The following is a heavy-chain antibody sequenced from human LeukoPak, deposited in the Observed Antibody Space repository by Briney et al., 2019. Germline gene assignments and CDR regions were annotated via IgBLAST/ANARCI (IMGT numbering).Heavy chain of an antibody. Sequence: GGSLRLSGAASGFTVSSNYMSWVRQAPGKGLEWVSVIYSGGSTYYADSVKGRFTISRDNSKNTLYLQMNSLRAEDTAVYYCAGVQTGYYYYYGMDVWGQGTTVTVSS. CDR1: GFTVSSNY. CDR2: IYSGGST. V-gene: IGHV3-66*01. CDR3: AGVQTGYYYYYGMDV. J-gene: IGHJ6*02.